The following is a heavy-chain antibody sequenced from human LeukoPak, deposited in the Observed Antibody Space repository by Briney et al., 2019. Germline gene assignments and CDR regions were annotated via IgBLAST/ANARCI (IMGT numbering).Heavy chain of an antibody. D-gene: IGHD6-19*01. Sequence: SETLSLTCTVSGGSISSYYWSWIRQPPGKGLEWIGYIYYSGSTNYNPSLKSRVTISVDTSKNQFSLKLSSVTAADTAVYYYARVRIAVGVDYWGQGTLVTVSS. CDR3: ARVRIAVGVDY. CDR2: IYYSGST. CDR1: GGSISSYY. J-gene: IGHJ4*02. V-gene: IGHV4-59*01.